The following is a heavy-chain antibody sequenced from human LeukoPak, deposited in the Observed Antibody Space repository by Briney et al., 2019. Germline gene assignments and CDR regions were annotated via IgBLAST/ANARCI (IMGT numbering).Heavy chain of an antibody. Sequence: SETLSLTCTVSGGSISSSSYYWGWIRQPPGKGLEWIGSIYYSGSTYYNPSLKSRVTISVDTSKNQFSLKLSSVTAADTAVYYCARGRNYGDYVGGRWFDPWGQGTLVTVSS. J-gene: IGHJ5*02. CDR3: ARGRNYGDYVGGRWFDP. CDR1: GGSISSSSYY. CDR2: IYYSGST. V-gene: IGHV4-39*01. D-gene: IGHD4-17*01.